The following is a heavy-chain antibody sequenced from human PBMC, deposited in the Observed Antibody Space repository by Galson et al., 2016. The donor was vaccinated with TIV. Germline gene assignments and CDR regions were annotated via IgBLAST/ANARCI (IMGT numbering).Heavy chain of an antibody. V-gene: IGHV1-69*05. J-gene: IGHJ4*02. CDR2: IIPMFGTV. D-gene: IGHD3-16*01. CDR3: VRELSGGYFDY. CDR1: GVIFTSFG. Sequence: SVKVSCKASGVIFTSFGITWVRQAPGQGLEWVGGIIPMFGTVKYAQKFQGRVTMTSDTSTSTVYMSLSSLRFDDTAVYYCVRELSGGYFDYWGQGNPVTVSP.